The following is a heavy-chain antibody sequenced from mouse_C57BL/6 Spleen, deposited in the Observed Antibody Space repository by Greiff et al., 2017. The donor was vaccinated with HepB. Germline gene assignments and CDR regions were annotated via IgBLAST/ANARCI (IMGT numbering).Heavy chain of an antibody. CDR2: IYPGSGST. D-gene: IGHD2-3*01. Sequence: QVHVKQPGAELVKPGASVKMSCKASGYTFTSYWITWVKQRPGQGLEWIGDIYPGSGSTNYNEKFKSKATLTVDTSSSTAYMQLSSLTSEDSAVYYCARYDRDYWGQGTTLTVSS. J-gene: IGHJ2*01. CDR1: GYTFTSYW. V-gene: IGHV1-55*01. CDR3: ARYDRDY.